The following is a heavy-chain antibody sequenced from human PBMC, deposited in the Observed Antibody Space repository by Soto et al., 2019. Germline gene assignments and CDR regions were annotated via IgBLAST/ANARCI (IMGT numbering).Heavy chain of an antibody. CDR2: INPNSGGT. V-gene: IGHV1-2*04. CDR3: ARGGLVGGPGTVYYCYGMDV. J-gene: IGHJ6*02. Sequence: QVQLVQSGAEVKKPGASVKVSCKASGYTFTGYYMHWVRQAPGQGLEWMGWINPNSGGTNYAQKSQGWVTMTSDTSISTAYMELSRLRSDDTAVYYCARGGLVGGPGTVYYCYGMDVWGQGTTVTVSS. D-gene: IGHD3-16*01. CDR1: GYTFTGYY.